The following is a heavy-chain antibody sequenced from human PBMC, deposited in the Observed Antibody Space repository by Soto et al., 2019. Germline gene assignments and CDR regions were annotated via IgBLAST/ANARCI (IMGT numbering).Heavy chain of an antibody. CDR2: IYYSGST. Sequence: QVQLQESGPGLVKPSETLSLTCTVSGGSISSYYWSWIRQPPGKRLEWIGYIYYSGSTNYNPPLKSRVTISVDTPKHQSSLKLSSVTAADTAVYYCARDYGGNSDYWGQGTLVTVSS. CDR3: ARDYGGNSDY. V-gene: IGHV4-59*01. CDR1: GGSISSYY. J-gene: IGHJ4*02. D-gene: IGHD4-17*01.